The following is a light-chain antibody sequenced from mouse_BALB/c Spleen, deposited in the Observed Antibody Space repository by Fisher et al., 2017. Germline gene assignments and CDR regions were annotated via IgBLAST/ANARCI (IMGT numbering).Light chain of an antibody. J-gene: IGKJ1*01. CDR1: ESVDSYGNSF. CDR3: HQWSSYRT. Sequence: IVLTQTPASLAVSLGQRATISCRASESVDSYGNSFMHWYQQKPGQPPKLLIYLASNLESGVPARFSGSGSGTFYSLTISSVEAEDAADYYCHQWSSYRTFGGGTKLEIK. CDR2: LAS. V-gene: IGKV3-10*01.